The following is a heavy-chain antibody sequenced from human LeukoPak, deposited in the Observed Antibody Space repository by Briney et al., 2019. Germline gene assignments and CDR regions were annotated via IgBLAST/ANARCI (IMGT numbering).Heavy chain of an antibody. CDR2: INTNTGNP. CDR3: ARDYDILTGYPSDAFDI. D-gene: IGHD3-9*01. J-gene: IGHJ3*02. V-gene: IGHV7-4-1*02. Sequence: ASVKVSCKASGYTFTSYAMNWVRQAPGQGLEWMGWINTNTGNPTYAQGFTGRSVFSLDTSVSTAYLQISSLKAEDTAVYYCARDYDILTGYPSDAFDIWGQGTMVTVSS. CDR1: GYTFTSYA.